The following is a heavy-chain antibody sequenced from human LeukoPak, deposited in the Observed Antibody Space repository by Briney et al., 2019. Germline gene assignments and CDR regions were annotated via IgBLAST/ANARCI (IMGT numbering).Heavy chain of an antibody. CDR3: TRGGGYNDFDY. CDR1: GGSISSGNYY. Sequence: SETLSLTCTVSGGSISSGNYYWSWIRQHPGKGLEWIGYIYYSGSTYYNPSLKSRVTISVDTSKNQLSLKLSSVTAADTAVYYCTRGGGYNDFDYWGQGTLVTVSS. J-gene: IGHJ4*02. CDR2: IYYSGST. D-gene: IGHD5-24*01. V-gene: IGHV4-30-4*08.